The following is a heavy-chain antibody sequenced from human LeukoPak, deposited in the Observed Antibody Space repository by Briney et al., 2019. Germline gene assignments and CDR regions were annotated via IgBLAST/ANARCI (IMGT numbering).Heavy chain of an antibody. CDR3: ARGPIFGVVIRLVDY. Sequence: GGSLRLSCAASGFTFSSYSMTWVRQAPGKGLEWVSYISSSSSTIYYADPVKGRFTISRDNAKDSLYLQMNSLRAEDTAVYYCARGPIFGVVIRLVDYWGQGTLVTVSS. CDR1: GFTFSSYS. D-gene: IGHD3-3*01. J-gene: IGHJ4*02. V-gene: IGHV3-48*01. CDR2: ISSSSSTI.